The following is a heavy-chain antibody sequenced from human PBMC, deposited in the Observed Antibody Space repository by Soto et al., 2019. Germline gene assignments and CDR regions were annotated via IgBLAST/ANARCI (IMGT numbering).Heavy chain of an antibody. Sequence: SSETLSLTCTVSGASISSYFWSWIRQPAGKGLEWIGRIYTSGSTDYNPSLESRVTMSVDTSKKQVSLKLTSVTAADTAVYYCAAICSSPSCYGMDVWGQGTTVTVSS. CDR1: GASISSYF. CDR3: AAICSSPSCYGMDV. CDR2: IYTSGST. J-gene: IGHJ6*02. V-gene: IGHV4-4*07. D-gene: IGHD2-2*01.